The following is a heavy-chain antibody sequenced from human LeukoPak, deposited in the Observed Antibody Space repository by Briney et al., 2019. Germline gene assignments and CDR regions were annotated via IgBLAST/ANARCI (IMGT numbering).Heavy chain of an antibody. CDR1: GYTFTSYW. D-gene: IGHD1-20*01. V-gene: IGHV5-51*01. CDR3: ARLRDNWEDY. Sequence: GESLKISCKGSGYTFTSYWIVWVRQMPGRGPEWMGMIFPGDSDTKYSPSFEGPISIFADKSISSAYLQWSSLKASDTAIYYCARLRDNWEDYWGQGTLVTVSS. J-gene: IGHJ4*02. CDR2: IFPGDSDT.